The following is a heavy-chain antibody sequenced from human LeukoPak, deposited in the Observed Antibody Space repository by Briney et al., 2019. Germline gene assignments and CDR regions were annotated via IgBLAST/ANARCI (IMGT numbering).Heavy chain of an antibody. J-gene: IGHJ4*02. D-gene: IGHD5-18*01. V-gene: IGHV4-59*01. CDR1: GGSISSYY. CDR3: ARGYSYYFES. CDR2: IYSSGST. Sequence: SETLSLTCTVSGGSISSYYWGWIRQPPGKGLEWIGYIYSSGSTNYNPSLKSRVTISVDTSKNQFSLKLSSVTAADTAVYYCARGYSYYFESWGQGTLVTVSS.